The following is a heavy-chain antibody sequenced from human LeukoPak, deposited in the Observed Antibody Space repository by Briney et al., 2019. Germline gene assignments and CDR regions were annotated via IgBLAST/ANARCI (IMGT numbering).Heavy chain of an antibody. CDR3: ARGWDHDAFDI. CDR2: INSDGSST. D-gene: IGHD1-26*01. V-gene: IGHV3-74*01. Sequence: PGGSLRLSCAASGFTFSSYWMHWVRQAPGKGLVRVSRINSDGSSTSYADSVKGRFTISRDNAKNSLYLQMNSLRAEDTAVYYCARGWDHDAFDIWGQGTMVTVSS. J-gene: IGHJ3*02. CDR1: GFTFSSYW.